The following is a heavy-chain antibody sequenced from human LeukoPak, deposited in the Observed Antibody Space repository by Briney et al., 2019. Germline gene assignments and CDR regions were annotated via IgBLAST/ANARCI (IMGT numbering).Heavy chain of an antibody. CDR2: MNPNIVNT. Sequence: ASVKVSCKASGGTFSSYAISWVRQAPGQGLEWMGWMNPNIVNTAYAQKFQGRVTMTRNTSISTAYMELSSLRSEDTAVYYCARASGYEFDYWGQGTLVTVSS. V-gene: IGHV1-8*02. CDR1: GGTFSSYA. CDR3: ARASGYEFDY. J-gene: IGHJ4*02. D-gene: IGHD5-12*01.